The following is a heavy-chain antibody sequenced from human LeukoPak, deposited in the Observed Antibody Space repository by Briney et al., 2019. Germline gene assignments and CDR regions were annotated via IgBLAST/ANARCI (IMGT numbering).Heavy chain of an antibody. D-gene: IGHD2-2*01. Sequence: GGSLRLSCAASGFSINYDWMSWVRQAPGKGLEWVGRIKSKTDGGTTEYAALVKGRFTISRDDSRNTLYLQMSSLKSEDTAVYYCVRDQYCASSSCPGAFDLWGQGTMVTVSS. J-gene: IGHJ3*01. CDR1: GFSINYDW. CDR2: IKSKTDGGTT. CDR3: VRDQYCASSSCPGAFDL. V-gene: IGHV3-15*01.